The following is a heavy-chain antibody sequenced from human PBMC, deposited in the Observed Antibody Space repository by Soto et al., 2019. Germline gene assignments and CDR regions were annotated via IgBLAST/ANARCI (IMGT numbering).Heavy chain of an antibody. J-gene: IGHJ4*02. CDR1: GGSISSHS. CDR3: ARTALLSRGYDFDS. CDR2: IYYSGST. V-gene: IGHV4-59*11. D-gene: IGHD5-12*01. Sequence: QVQLQESGPGLVKPSETLSLTCTVSGGSISSHSWSWIRQPPGKGLEWIGYIYYSGSTDYNPSLKSRVTISVDTSKSLFSLKLSSVTAADTAVYYCARTALLSRGYDFDSWGQGTLVTVSS.